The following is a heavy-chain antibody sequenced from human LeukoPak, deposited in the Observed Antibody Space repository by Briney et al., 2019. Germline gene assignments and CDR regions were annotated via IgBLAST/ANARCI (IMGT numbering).Heavy chain of an antibody. CDR3: AKGHASGPSDY. V-gene: IGHV3-30*18. D-gene: IGHD3-3*01. Sequence: PGWSLRPSCAASGFTFSNHGMHRVRQAPGKGLDRQAVISYDGSNKYYADSVNGRFTISRDNSKNTLYLQMNSLRAEDTAVYYCAKGHASGPSDYWGQGTLVTVSS. CDR1: GFTFSNHG. CDR2: ISYDGSNK. J-gene: IGHJ4*02.